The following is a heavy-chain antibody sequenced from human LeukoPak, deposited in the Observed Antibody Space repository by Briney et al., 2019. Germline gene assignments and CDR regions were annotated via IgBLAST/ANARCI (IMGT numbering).Heavy chain of an antibody. Sequence: SETLSLTCTVPGGSISSHYWSWIRQPPGKGLEWIGYIYYSGSTNYNPYLKSRVTISVDTSKNQFSLKLSSVTAADTAVYYCARSSSLSFYYFDYWGQGTLVTVSS. CDR1: GGSISSHY. J-gene: IGHJ4*02. V-gene: IGHV4-59*11. CDR2: IYYSGST. D-gene: IGHD6-6*01. CDR3: ARSSSLSFYYFDY.